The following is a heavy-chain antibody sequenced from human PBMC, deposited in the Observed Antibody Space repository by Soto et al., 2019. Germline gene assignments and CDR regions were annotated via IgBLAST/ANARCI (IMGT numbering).Heavy chain of an antibody. CDR3: ARHLWFGELLYSNWFDP. Sequence: SDTLSLTCTVYGVSISSYYWSWIPQPPGKGLEWIGYIYYSGSTNYNPSLKSRVTISVDTSKNQFSLKLSSVTAADTAVYYCARHLWFGELLYSNWFDPWGQGTLVT. D-gene: IGHD3-10*01. CDR1: GVSISSYY. J-gene: IGHJ5*02. CDR2: IYYSGST. V-gene: IGHV4-59*07.